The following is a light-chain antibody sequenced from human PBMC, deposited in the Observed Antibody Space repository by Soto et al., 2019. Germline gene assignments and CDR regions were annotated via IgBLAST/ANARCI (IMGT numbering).Light chain of an antibody. CDR3: QQYNDWPPT. J-gene: IGKJ1*01. V-gene: IGKV3-15*01. CDR2: GAS. Sequence: ENVLTQSPGTLSLSAGESATLSWRASQSVAKNYLAWFQQKTGRAPRLLIYGASTRATGMPARFSGSWSGTEFTLTISSLQSEDFAGYYCQQYNDWPPTFGQGTKVDI. CDR1: QSVAKN.